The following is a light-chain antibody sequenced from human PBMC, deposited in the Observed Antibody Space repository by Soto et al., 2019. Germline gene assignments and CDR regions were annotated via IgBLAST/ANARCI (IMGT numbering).Light chain of an antibody. CDR3: CSYAGDLAL. Sequence: QSVLTQPRSVSGSPGQSVTISCTGTSSDVGGYDFVSWYQQHPGKAPKLMISDVSKRPSGVPDRFSGSKSGNTASLTISGLKAEDEDAYYCCSYAGDLALFGGGTKVTVL. CDR1: SSDVGGYDF. J-gene: IGLJ2*01. V-gene: IGLV2-11*01. CDR2: DVS.